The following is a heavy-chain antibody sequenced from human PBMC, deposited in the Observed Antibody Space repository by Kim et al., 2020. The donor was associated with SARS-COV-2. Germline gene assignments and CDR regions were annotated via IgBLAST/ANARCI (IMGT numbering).Heavy chain of an antibody. D-gene: IGHD3-10*01. CDR1: GFSLTSSGAN. CDR2: IYWDDDK. J-gene: IGHJ4*02. Sequence: SGPTLVIPTQTLTLTCTFSGFSLTSSGANVGWIRQPPGRALEWLALIYWDDDKRYSPSLKNRLTITKDTSRNQVVLTMSNMDPADTGTYYCTHGPVFIWHGHFDAWGQGALVTVSS. V-gene: IGHV2-5*02. CDR3: THGPVFIWHGHFDA.